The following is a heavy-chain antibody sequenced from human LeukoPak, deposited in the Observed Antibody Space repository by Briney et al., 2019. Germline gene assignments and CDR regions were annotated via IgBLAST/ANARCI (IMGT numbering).Heavy chain of an antibody. J-gene: IGHJ3*02. CDR2: IYHTGST. CDR3: AKFYFDSSGYYDVFDI. D-gene: IGHD3-22*01. CDR1: GGSVSDYY. V-gene: IGHV4-59*02. Sequence: SETLSLTCTISGGSVSDYYWSWIRQSPGKGLEWIGYIYHTGSTSYSPSFKSRVTISVDTSKNQVYLKLSSVTAADTAVYFCAKFYFDSSGYYDVFDIWGQGTMVTVSS.